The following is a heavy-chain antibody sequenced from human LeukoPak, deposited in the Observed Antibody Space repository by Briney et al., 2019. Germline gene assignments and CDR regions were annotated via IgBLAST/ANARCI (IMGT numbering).Heavy chain of an antibody. D-gene: IGHD3-10*01. Sequence: SVNVSCKASGGTFSIYAISWVRQAPGQGLEWMGGIIPIFGTANYAQKFQGRVTITADESTSTAYMELSSLRSEDTAVYYCARDFRGSGNAEYWGQGTLVTVSS. CDR3: ARDFRGSGNAEY. CDR1: GGTFSIYA. J-gene: IGHJ4*02. CDR2: IIPIFGTA. V-gene: IGHV1-69*01.